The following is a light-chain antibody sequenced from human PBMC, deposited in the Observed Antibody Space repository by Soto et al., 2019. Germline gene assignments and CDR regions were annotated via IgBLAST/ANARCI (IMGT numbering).Light chain of an antibody. CDR2: EVT. J-gene: IGLJ3*02. CDR3: GSYTGVITYWV. V-gene: IGLV2-14*01. Sequence: QSALTQPASVSGSPGQSITISCTGTSSDVGTFNYVSWYQQHPGKGHQVIIYEVTNRPSGVSNRFSGSKSGNTASLTISDLQAEDEADYFCGSYTGVITYWVFGGGTKLTVL. CDR1: SSDVGTFNY.